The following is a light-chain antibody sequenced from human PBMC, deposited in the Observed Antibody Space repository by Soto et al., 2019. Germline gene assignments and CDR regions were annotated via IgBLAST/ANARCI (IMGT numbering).Light chain of an antibody. CDR2: SAS. J-gene: IGKJ4*01. CDR3: QQLNGYQLA. Sequence: DIQLTQSPSFLSAFVGDTVTITCRASQAMSTYLAWNQQKPGKVPKLLIRSASTLQSGVPPMFSGGGYGTEFSLTISTRQPDDSGIYYCQQLNGYQLAFGGGTNVEIK. V-gene: IGKV1-9*01. CDR1: QAMSTY.